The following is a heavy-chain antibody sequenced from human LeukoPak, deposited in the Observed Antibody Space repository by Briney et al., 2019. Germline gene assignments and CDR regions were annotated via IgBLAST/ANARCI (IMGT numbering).Heavy chain of an antibody. CDR3: ARTYCTGGNCYPGIDY. V-gene: IGHV3-48*03. D-gene: IGHD2-15*01. Sequence: GGSLRPSCAASGFTFSSYEMNWVRQAPGKGLEWISYISSSGKRIYYADSVKGRFTISRDNAKNSLYLHMNSLTAEDTAAYYCARTYCTGGNCYPGIDYWGQGTLVTVSS. CDR2: ISSSGKRI. CDR1: GFTFSSYE. J-gene: IGHJ4*02.